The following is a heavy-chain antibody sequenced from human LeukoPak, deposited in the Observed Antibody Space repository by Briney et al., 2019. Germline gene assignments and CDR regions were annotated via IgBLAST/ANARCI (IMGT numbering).Heavy chain of an antibody. J-gene: IGHJ4*02. CDR1: GFTFSDYN. Sequence: GGSLRLSCAASGFTFSDYNINWVRQAPGKGLEWVSYIRSRSISGSSSTRYYAVSVRGRFTISRDNAKNSVDLQMDSLRAEDTAVYYCARDLYGSGSYYNPYFDYWGQGTLVTVSS. CDR3: ARDLYGSGSYYNPYFDY. CDR2: ISGSSSTR. V-gene: IGHV3-48*01. D-gene: IGHD3-10*01.